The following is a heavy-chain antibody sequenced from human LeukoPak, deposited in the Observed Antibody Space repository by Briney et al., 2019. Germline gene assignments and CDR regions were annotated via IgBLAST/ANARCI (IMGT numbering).Heavy chain of an antibody. V-gene: IGHV3-9*03. J-gene: IGHJ6*03. CDR3: AKEGSSGAYYYYYMDV. Sequence: TGRSRRLSCAASGFTFDDYAMHWVRQAPGKGLEWVSGISWNSGSIGYADSVKGRFTISRDNAKNSLYLQMNSLRAEDMAFYYRAKEGSSGAYYYYYMDVWGKGTTVTVSS. D-gene: IGHD6-25*01. CDR2: ISWNSGSI. CDR1: GFTFDDYA.